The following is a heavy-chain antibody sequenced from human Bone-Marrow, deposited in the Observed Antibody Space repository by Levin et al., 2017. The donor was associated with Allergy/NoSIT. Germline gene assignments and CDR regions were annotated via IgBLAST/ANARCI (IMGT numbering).Heavy chain of an antibody. CDR3: ATEVYYYDSSGYKV. V-gene: IGHV1-24*01. Sequence: GESLKISCKVSGYTLTELSMHWVRQAPGKGLEWMGGFDPEDGETIYAQKFQGRVTMTEDTSTDTAYMELSSLRSEDTAVYYCATEVYYYDSSGYKVWGQGTLVTVSS. CDR2: FDPEDGET. D-gene: IGHD3-22*01. J-gene: IGHJ4*02. CDR1: GYTLTELS.